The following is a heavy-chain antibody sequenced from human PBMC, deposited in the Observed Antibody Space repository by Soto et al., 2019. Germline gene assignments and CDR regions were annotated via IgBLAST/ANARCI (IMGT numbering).Heavy chain of an antibody. Sequence: GGSLRLSCAASGFTFDDYAMHWVRQAPGKGLEWVSGISWNSGSIGYADSVKGRFTISRDNAKNSLYLQMNSLRGEDTALYYCAKGRGGGWNYYFDYWGQGTLVTVSS. CDR2: ISWNSGSI. CDR3: AKGRGGGWNYYFDY. D-gene: IGHD6-19*01. CDR1: GFTFDDYA. J-gene: IGHJ4*02. V-gene: IGHV3-9*01.